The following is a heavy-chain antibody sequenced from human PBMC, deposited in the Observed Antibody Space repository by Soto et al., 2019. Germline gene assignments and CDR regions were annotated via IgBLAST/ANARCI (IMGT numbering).Heavy chain of an antibody. J-gene: IGHJ4*02. Sequence: SGPTLVNPTETLTLTCTVSVFSRSNARMGVSWIRQPPGKALEWLAHIFSNDEKSYSTSLKSRLTISKDTSKRQVVLTMTNMDPVDTATYYCARIRSGYSYGVFDYWGQGTLVTVSS. D-gene: IGHD5-18*01. CDR1: VFSRSNARMG. CDR2: IFSNDEK. CDR3: ARIRSGYSYGVFDY. V-gene: IGHV2-26*01.